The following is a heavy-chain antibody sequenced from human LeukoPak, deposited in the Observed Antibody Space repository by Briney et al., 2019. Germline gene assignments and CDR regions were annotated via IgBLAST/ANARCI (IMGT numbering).Heavy chain of an antibody. Sequence: QTGGSLRLSCAASGFTFSSYAMHWVRQAPGKGLEWVAVISYDGSNKYYADSVKGRFTISRDNSKNTLYLQMNSLRAEDTAVYYCAREVMYYDFWSGYYRGYYYYYYMDVWGKGTTVTVSS. CDR1: GFTFSSYA. CDR2: ISYDGSNK. D-gene: IGHD3-3*01. J-gene: IGHJ6*03. V-gene: IGHV3-30*01. CDR3: AREVMYYDFWSGYYRGYYYYYYMDV.